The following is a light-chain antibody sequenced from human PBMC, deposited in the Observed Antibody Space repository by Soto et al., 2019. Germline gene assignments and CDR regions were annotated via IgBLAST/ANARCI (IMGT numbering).Light chain of an antibody. V-gene: IGKV3-15*01. CDR2: GAS. J-gene: IGKJ4*01. CDR3: QQRSNWPPGVN. Sequence: RVMTHSPATLSVSPWERATLSCRSSQSVGSNLAWYQQKPGQAPRLLIFGASSRATGVPARFSGSGSGTEFTLTINSLQSEDFAVYYCQQRSNWPPGVNFGGGTKVDIK. CDR1: QSVGSN.